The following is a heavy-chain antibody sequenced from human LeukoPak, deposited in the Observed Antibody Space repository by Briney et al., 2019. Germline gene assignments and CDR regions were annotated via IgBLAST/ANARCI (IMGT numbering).Heavy chain of an antibody. CDR2: INSSSSNI. J-gene: IGHJ4*02. V-gene: IGHV3-21*06. Sequence: GGSLRLSCAASGLTFSSYSMNWVRQAPGKGLEWVSSINSSSSNIYYTDSVKGGFTISRDKAKNSLYLRMNSLRAEHTAVYYCARDGGLYDSSGGLLARWGEGTLVTLSS. CDR1: GLTFSSYS. D-gene: IGHD3-22*01. CDR3: ARDGGLYDSSGGLLAR.